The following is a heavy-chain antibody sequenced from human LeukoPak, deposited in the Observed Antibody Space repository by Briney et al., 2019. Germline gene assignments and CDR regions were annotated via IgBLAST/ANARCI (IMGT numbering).Heavy chain of an antibody. CDR2: ISAYNGNT. Sequence: ASVKVSCKASGYTFTSYGISWVRQAPGQGLEWMGWISAYNGNTNYAQKLQGRVTMTTDTSTSTAYMELRSLRSDDTAVYYCARVSEKVVVPAAILQPKSTRRNPFDYWGQGTLVTVSS. J-gene: IGHJ4*02. D-gene: IGHD2-2*01. CDR1: GYTFTSYG. V-gene: IGHV1-18*01. CDR3: ARVSEKVVVPAAILQPKSTRRNPFDY.